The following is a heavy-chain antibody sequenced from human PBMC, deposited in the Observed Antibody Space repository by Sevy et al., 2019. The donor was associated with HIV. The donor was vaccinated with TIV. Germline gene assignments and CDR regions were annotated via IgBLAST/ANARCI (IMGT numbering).Heavy chain of an antibody. CDR3: TVPGYYYDSSGYYYDNGMDV. V-gene: IGHV3-15*07. CDR2: IKSKTDGGTT. Sequence: GGSLRLSCAASGFTFSNAWMNWVRQAPGKGLEWVGRIKSKTDGGTTDYAAPVKGRFTISRDDSKNTLYLQMTSLKTEDTAVYYCTVPGYYYDSSGYYYDNGMDVWGQGTTVTVSS. D-gene: IGHD3-22*01. CDR1: GFTFSNAW. J-gene: IGHJ6*02.